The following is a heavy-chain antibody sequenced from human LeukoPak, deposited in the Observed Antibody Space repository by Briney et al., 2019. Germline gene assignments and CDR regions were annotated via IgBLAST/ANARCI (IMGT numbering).Heavy chain of an antibody. J-gene: IGHJ4*02. D-gene: IGHD3-22*01. CDR2: INHRGSI. Sequence: SETLSLTCAVYGGSFSSYYWTWIRQTPGKGLEWIGEINHRGSINYNPSLKSRVTISVDTSKNQFSLNLSSVTAADTAVYYCARSMGALGYYDSRGYYPNFDYWGQGTLVTVSS. CDR1: GGSFSSYY. CDR3: ARSMGALGYYDSRGYYPNFDY. V-gene: IGHV4-34*01.